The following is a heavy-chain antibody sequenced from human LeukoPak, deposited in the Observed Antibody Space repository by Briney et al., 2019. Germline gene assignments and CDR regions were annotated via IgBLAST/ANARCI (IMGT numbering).Heavy chain of an antibody. CDR3: ARDEDYGDYFPFDY. CDR2: ISSSSSYI. D-gene: IGHD4-17*01. V-gene: IGHV3-21*01. J-gene: IGHJ4*02. Sequence: GGSLRLSCAASGFTFSSCSMNWGCQAPGEGLELVSSISSSSSYISYADSVMGRFTISRDNAKNSLSLQMNSLRAEDTAVYYCARDEDYGDYFPFDYWGQGTLVTVSS. CDR1: GFTFSSCS.